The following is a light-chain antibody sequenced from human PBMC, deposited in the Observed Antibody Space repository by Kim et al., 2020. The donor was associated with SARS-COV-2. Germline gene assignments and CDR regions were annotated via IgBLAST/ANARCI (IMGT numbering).Light chain of an antibody. V-gene: IGKV1-12*01. CDR2: ASS. Sequence: DVQMTQSPSSVSASVGDRVTITCRASQGIASWLAWYQVKPGKAPKLLIYASSSLPVGVPSRFSGSGSGSDFTLTISSLQPEDSAIYFCQQGNNFPVTFGGGTKVDIK. CDR1: QGIASW. CDR3: QQGNNFPVT. J-gene: IGKJ4*01.